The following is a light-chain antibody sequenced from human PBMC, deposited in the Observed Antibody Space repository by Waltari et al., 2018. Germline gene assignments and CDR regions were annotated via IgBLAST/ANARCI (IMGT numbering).Light chain of an antibody. CDR2: SNS. V-gene: IGLV1-40*01. CDR1: SSNIGAGYD. J-gene: IGLJ2*01. CDR3: QSYDRSLSGVT. Sequence: QSVLTQPPSVSGAPGQRVTISCTGSSSNIGAGYDVHWYQQLPNTAPKLLIYSNSNRPSGVPDRFPASKSGTSASLAITGLQAEDEADYYCQSYDRSLSGVTFGGGTKLTVL.